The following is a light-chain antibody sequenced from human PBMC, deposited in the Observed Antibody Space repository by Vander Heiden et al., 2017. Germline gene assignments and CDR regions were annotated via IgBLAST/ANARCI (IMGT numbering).Light chain of an antibody. CDR2: DVS. J-gene: IGLJ2*01. CDR1: SSDVGGYNY. Sequence: QSALTQPASVSGSPGQSTTISCTGTSSDVGGYNYVSWYQQHPGKAPKLMIYDVSNRPSGVSNRFSGSKSGNTASLTISGLQAEDEADYYCSSYTSSSTVVFGGGTKVTVL. V-gene: IGLV2-14*03. CDR3: SSYTSSSTVV.